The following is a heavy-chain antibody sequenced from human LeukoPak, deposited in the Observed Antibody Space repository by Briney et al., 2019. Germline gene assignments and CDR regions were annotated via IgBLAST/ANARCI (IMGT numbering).Heavy chain of an antibody. D-gene: IGHD4-17*01. CDR1: GGTFSSYA. CDR2: IIPIFGTA. CDR3: ARDQGDGNYGDYDLDY. Sequence: SVKVSCKASGGTFSSYAISWVRQAPGQGLEWMGGIIPIFGTANYAQKFQGRVTITADESTSTAYMELSSLRSEDTAVYYCARDQGDGNYGDYDLDYWGQGTLVTVSS. V-gene: IGHV1-69*13. J-gene: IGHJ4*02.